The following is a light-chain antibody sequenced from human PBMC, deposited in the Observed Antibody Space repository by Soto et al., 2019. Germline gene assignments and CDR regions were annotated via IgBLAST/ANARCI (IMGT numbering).Light chain of an antibody. V-gene: IGLV1-44*01. CDR2: SYN. CDR1: SSNIGANT. J-gene: IGLJ2*01. Sequence: QSVLTQSPSASGTPGQRVTISCSGGSSNIGANTVNWYQHISGAAPKLLIYSYNERPSGVPDRFSGSKSGTSASLAISGLQFEDEADYFFAAWDDRLNAVVFGGGTKLTVL. CDR3: AAWDDRLNAVV.